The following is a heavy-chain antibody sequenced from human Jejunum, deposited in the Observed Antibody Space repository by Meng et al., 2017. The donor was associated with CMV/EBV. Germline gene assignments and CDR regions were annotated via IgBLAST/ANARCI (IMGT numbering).Heavy chain of an antibody. CDR3: ATGVADFEY. D-gene: IGHD6-19*01. CDR2: MNPNRGTT. J-gene: IGHJ4*02. CDR1: GYTFTSYD. Sequence: QVQVVASGAEVKKPGASVKVSCKASGYTFTSYDINWVRQGTGQGLEWMGWMNPNRGTTGYAQKFQGRVTMTRNISKSTAYMDLSSLRSEDTAVYYCATGVADFEYWGQGTLVTVSS. V-gene: IGHV1-8*01.